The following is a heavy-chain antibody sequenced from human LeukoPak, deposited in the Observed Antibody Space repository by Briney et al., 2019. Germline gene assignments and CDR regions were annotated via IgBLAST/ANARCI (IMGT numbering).Heavy chain of an antibody. D-gene: IGHD3-22*01. CDR1: GYTFTSYD. J-gene: IGHJ6*02. CDR2: MNPNSGNT. CDR3: AKGMYYYDSSGYYSYYYYGMDV. Sequence: ASVKVSCKASGYTFTSYDINWVRQATGQGLEWMGWMNPNSGNTGYAQKFQGRVTMTRNTSISTAYMELSSLRSEDTAVYYCAKGMYYYDSSGYYSYYYYGMDVWGQGTTVTVSS. V-gene: IGHV1-8*01.